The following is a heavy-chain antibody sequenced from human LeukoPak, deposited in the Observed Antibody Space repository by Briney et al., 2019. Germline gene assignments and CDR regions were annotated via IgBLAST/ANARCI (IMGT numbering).Heavy chain of an antibody. D-gene: IGHD2-15*01. Sequence: ASVKVSCKASGYTFTGYYMHWVRQAPGQGLEWMGWINPNSGGTNYAQKFQGRVAMTRDTSISTAYMELSRLRSDDTAVYYCARAGGYCSGGSCYRWFDPWGQGTLVTASS. CDR3: ARAGGYCSGGSCYRWFDP. J-gene: IGHJ5*02. CDR2: INPNSGGT. V-gene: IGHV1-2*02. CDR1: GYTFTGYY.